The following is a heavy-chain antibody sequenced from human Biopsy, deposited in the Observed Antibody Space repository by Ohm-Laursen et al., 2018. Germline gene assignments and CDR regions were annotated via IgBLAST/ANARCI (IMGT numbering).Heavy chain of an antibody. Sequence: GTLSLTCTVSGGSISGYHWSWIRKSPGKGLEWLAYISYAGGITSNPSLNGRATMSLDTSKDQFSLRLIYVTAADTAVYYCARMPHFDYWGQGILVTVSS. J-gene: IGHJ4*02. CDR3: ARMPHFDY. D-gene: IGHD2-2*01. V-gene: IGHV4-59*01. CDR1: GGSISGYH. CDR2: ISYAGGI.